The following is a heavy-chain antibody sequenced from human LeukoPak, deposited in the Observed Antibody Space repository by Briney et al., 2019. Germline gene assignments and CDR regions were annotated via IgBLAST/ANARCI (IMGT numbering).Heavy chain of an antibody. D-gene: IGHD3-10*01. J-gene: IGHJ3*02. CDR2: IYSSGST. CDR3: ARSDGYGLVGI. CDR1: GVSISSGSNY. V-gene: IGHV4-39*07. Sequence: SETLSLTCRVSGVSISSGSNYWGWLRQPPGKTLEWIGSIYSSGSTYYNSSLKSRVIILIDTAKNHFSLNLSSVTAADTAVYYCARSDGYGLVGIWGQGTMVTVSS.